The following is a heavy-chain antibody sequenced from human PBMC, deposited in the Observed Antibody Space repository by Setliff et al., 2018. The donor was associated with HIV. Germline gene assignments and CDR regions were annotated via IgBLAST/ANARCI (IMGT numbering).Heavy chain of an antibody. Sequence: ASVKVSCKTSGYSITGYYIHWVRQAPGQGLEWMGWMDPKSGGANPAPIFQGRVTMTTDTSITSVYLELSGLTSADTAVYYCATGAIGYFPPFDFWGQGTLVTVSS. V-gene: IGHV1-2*02. D-gene: IGHD2-2*03. CDR1: GYSITGYY. CDR2: MDPKSGGA. J-gene: IGHJ4*02. CDR3: ATGAIGYFPPFDF.